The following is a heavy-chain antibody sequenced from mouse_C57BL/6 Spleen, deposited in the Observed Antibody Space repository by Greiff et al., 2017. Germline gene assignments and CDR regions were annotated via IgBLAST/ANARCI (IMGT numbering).Heavy chain of an antibody. D-gene: IGHD1-3*01. CDR3: TLPSITTAY. V-gene: IGHV14-4*01. J-gene: IGHJ3*01. CDR1: GFNIKDDY. Sequence: EVKLQESGAELVRPGASVKLSCTASGFNIKDDYMHWVKQRPEQGLEWIGWIDPENGDTEYASKFQGKATITADTSSNTAYLQLSSLTSEDTAVYYCTLPSITTAYWGQGTLVTVSA. CDR2: IDPENGDT.